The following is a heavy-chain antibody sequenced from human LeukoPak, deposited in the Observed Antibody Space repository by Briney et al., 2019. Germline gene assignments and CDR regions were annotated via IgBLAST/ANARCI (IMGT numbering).Heavy chain of an antibody. D-gene: IGHD2-15*01. CDR2: LNPNTGDT. V-gene: IGHV1-2*02. CDR1: GYNFAHYH. Sequence: GAAVKVSCKASGYNFAHYHTHWVRQAPGQGLEWMGSLNPNTGDTLLAQKFQGRVTITRVTIITVGYMEMRSLTFDGTGGSYWARDPDSRADLWGQGTLVTVAS. J-gene: IGHJ4*02. CDR3: ARDPDSRADL.